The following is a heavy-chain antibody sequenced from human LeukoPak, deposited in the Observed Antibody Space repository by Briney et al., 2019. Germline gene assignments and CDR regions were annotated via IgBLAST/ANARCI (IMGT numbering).Heavy chain of an antibody. D-gene: IGHD5-18*01. Sequence: GGSLRLSCAASGFTFSSYSMTWVRQAPGKGLEWVSYITYSSSTIYYADSVKGRFTISRDNSKNTLYLQMNSLRAEDTAVYYCARDRRYGYYFDYWGQGILVTVSS. J-gene: IGHJ4*02. CDR1: GFTFSSYS. V-gene: IGHV3-48*01. CDR3: ARDRRYGYYFDY. CDR2: ITYSSSTI.